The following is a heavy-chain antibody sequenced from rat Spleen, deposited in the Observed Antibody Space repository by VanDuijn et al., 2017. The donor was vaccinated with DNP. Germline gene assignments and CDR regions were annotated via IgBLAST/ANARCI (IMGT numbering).Heavy chain of an antibody. J-gene: IGHJ3*01. D-gene: IGHD4-3*01. Sequence: QVQLRQSGAEPAKPGSSVKISCKASGYTFTNYYISWIKQTTRQGLEFIGYINMGSGGTYYNEKFEGKATLTVGKSSSTAFMQLSSLTPDDSAVYYCARGSDGVWLAYWGQGTLVTVSS. CDR1: GYTFTNYY. CDR3: ARGSDGVWLAY. V-gene: IGHV1-43*01. CDR2: INMGSGGT.